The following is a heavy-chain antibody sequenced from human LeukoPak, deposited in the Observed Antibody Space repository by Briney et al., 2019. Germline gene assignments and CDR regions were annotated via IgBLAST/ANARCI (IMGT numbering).Heavy chain of an antibody. V-gene: IGHV1-69*06. CDR1: GGTFSSYA. CDR2: IIPIFGTA. D-gene: IGHD6-13*01. CDR3: ARLSAGYSSQEGAFDI. J-gene: IGHJ3*02. Sequence: GASVKVSCKASGGTFSSYAISWVRQAPGQGLEWMGGIIPIFGTANYAQKFQGRVTITADKSTSTAYMELSSLRSEDTAVYYCARLSAGYSSQEGAFDIWGQGTMVTVSS.